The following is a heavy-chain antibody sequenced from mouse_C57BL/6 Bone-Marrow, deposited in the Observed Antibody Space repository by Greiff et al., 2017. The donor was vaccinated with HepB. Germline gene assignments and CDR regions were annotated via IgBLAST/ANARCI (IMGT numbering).Heavy chain of an antibody. Sequence: QVQLQQSGPGLVQPSQSLSITCTASGFSLTSYGVHWVRQSPGKGLEWLGVIWSGGSTDYNAAFISRLSISKDNSKSQVFFKMNSLQADDTAIYYCARRDYGPSMDYWGQGTSVTVSS. CDR3: ARRDYGPSMDY. CDR2: IWSGGST. D-gene: IGHD1-1*01. J-gene: IGHJ4*01. CDR1: GFSLTSYG. V-gene: IGHV2-2*01.